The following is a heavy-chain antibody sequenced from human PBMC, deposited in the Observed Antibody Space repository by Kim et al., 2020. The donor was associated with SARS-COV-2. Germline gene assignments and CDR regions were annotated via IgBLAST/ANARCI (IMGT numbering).Heavy chain of an antibody. V-gene: IGHV3-53*01. J-gene: IGHJ6*02. CDR1: GFTVSSNY. Sequence: GGSLRLSCAASGFTVSSNYMSWVRQAPGKGLEWVSVIYSGGSTYYADSVKGRFTISRDNSKNTLYLQMNSLRAEDTAVYYCARDNSFSPWNDEGGMDVWGQGTTVTVSS. CDR2: IYSGGST. D-gene: IGHD1-1*01. CDR3: ARDNSFSPWNDEGGMDV.